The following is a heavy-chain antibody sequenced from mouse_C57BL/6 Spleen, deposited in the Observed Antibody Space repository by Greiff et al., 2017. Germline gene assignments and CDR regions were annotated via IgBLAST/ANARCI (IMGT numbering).Heavy chain of an antibody. V-gene: IGHV1-5*01. CDR1: GYTFTSYW. CDR3: TTPGSSYAWFAD. D-gene: IGHD1-1*01. CDR2: IYPGNSDT. Sequence: EVQLQQSGTVLARPGASVKMSCKTSGYTFTSYWMHWVKQRPGQGLEWVGAIYPGNSDTSYNQKFKGKAKLSAVTSASTAYMELSRLTNEDSAVYYCTTPGSSYAWFADWGQGTLVTVSA. J-gene: IGHJ3*01.